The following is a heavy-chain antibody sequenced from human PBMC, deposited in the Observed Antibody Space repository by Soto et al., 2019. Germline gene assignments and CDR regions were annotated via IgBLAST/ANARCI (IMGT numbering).Heavy chain of an antibody. CDR1: GGSFSGYY. CDR2: INHSGST. V-gene: IGHV4-34*01. D-gene: IGHD6-13*01. CDR3: ARGQGGQQLVRNRKNNWFDP. J-gene: IGHJ5*02. Sequence: SETLSLTCAVYGGSFSGYYWSWIRQPPGKGLEWIGEINHSGSTNYNPSLKSRVTISVDTSKNQFSLKLSSVTAADTAVYYCARGQGGQQLVRNRKNNWFDPWGQGTLVTVSS.